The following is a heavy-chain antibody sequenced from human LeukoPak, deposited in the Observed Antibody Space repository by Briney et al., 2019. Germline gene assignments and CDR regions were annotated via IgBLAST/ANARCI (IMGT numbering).Heavy chain of an antibody. CDR3: AKGPGPEATIFDY. D-gene: IGHD5-12*01. Sequence: PGGSLRLSCAASGFTFTNYAMSWVRQAPGKGLEWVSAISGSGGSTYYADSVKGRFTISRDNSKNTLYLQMNSLRAEDTAVYYCAKGPGPEATIFDYWGQGTLVTVSS. CDR2: ISGSGGST. V-gene: IGHV3-23*01. J-gene: IGHJ4*02. CDR1: GFTFTNYA.